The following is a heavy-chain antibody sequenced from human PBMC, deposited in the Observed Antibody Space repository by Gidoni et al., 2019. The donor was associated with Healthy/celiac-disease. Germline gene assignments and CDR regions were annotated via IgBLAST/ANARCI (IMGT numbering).Heavy chain of an antibody. V-gene: IGHV3-30*18. D-gene: IGHD3-22*01. Sequence: QVQLVESGGGVVQPGRSLRLSCAASGFTFSSYGMHWVRQAPGKGLEWVAVISYDGSNKYYADSVKGRFTISRDNSKNTLYLQMNSLRAEDTAVYYCAKGPLSGYLLFDYWGQGTLVTVSS. CDR2: ISYDGSNK. CDR3: AKGPLSGYLLFDY. J-gene: IGHJ4*02. CDR1: GFTFSSYG.